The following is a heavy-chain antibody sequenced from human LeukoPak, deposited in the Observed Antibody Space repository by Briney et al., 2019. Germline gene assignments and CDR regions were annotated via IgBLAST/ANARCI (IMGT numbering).Heavy chain of an antibody. CDR1: GFTFSSYS. J-gene: IGHJ4*02. V-gene: IGHV3-21*01. D-gene: IGHD2-2*01. Sequence: GGSLRLSCAASGFTFSSYSMNWVRQAPGKGVEWGSYISSSSSYIYYAESVKGGFTISRDNAKNSLYLQMNSLRAEDTAVYYCASEIVVVPAAPKSDYWGQGTLVTVSS. CDR2: ISSSSSYI. CDR3: ASEIVVVPAAPKSDY.